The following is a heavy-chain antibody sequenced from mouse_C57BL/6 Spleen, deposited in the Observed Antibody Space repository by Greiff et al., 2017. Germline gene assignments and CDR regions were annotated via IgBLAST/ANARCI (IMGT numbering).Heavy chain of an antibody. Sequence: EVQLQQSGPVLVKPGASVKMSCKASGYTFTDYYMNWVKQSHGKSLKWIGVINPYNGGTSYNQKFKGKATVTVDKSSSTAYMDLNSLTSEDSAVYYCARGGGLDSSDYFDYWGQGTTLTVSS. D-gene: IGHD3-2*02. CDR3: ARGGGLDSSDYFDY. J-gene: IGHJ2*01. V-gene: IGHV1-19*01. CDR1: GYTFTDYY. CDR2: INPYNGGT.